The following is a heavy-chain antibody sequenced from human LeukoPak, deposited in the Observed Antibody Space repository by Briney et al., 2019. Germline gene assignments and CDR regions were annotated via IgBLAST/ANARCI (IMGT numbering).Heavy chain of an antibody. CDR3: ARYCSGGSCFNQIGRGDDY. J-gene: IGHJ4*02. CDR2: IYYSGST. CDR1: GGSISSSSYY. V-gene: IGHV4-39*01. Sequence: PSETLSLTCTVSGGSISSSSYYWGWIRQPPGKGLEWIGSIYYSGSTYYNPSLKSRATISVDTSKNQFSLKLSSVTAADTAVYYCARYCSGGSCFNQIGRGDDYWGQGTLVTVSS. D-gene: IGHD2-15*01.